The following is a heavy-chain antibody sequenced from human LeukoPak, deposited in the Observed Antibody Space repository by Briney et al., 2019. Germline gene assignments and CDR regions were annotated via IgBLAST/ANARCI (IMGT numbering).Heavy chain of an antibody. V-gene: IGHV4-39*01. CDR1: GGSISSSSYY. CDR2: IYYSGST. J-gene: IGHJ4*02. Sequence: SETLSLTCTVSGGSISSSSYYWGWIRQPPGKGLEWIGSIYYSGSTYYNPSLKSRVTISVDTSKNQFSLKLSSVTAADTAVYYCARLSRITIFGVDWWGQGTLVTVSS. D-gene: IGHD3-3*01. CDR3: ARLSRITIFGVDW.